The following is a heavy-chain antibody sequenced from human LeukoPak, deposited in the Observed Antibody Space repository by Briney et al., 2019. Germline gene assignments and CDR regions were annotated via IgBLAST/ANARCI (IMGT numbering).Heavy chain of an antibody. Sequence: GGSLRLSCAASGFTFSDYYMSCIRQAPGKGLEWVSYMSGSGSTIYYADSVKGRFTISWHNAKNSRYLQMNSLRVEDTAVYYCAKYSVRLFAFDVWGQGTMVTVSS. CDR2: MSGSGSTI. D-gene: IGHD2-15*01. CDR3: AKYSVRLFAFDV. CDR1: GFTFSDYY. J-gene: IGHJ3*01. V-gene: IGHV3-11*01.